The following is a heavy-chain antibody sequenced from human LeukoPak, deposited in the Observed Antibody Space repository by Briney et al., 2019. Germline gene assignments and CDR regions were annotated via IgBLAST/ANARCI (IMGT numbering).Heavy chain of an antibody. CDR1: GFTFSSHW. V-gene: IGHV3-74*01. CDR2: VNSDGSNT. CDR3: ARDSLFHYYFNY. D-gene: IGHD3-10*01. J-gene: IGHJ4*02. Sequence: GGSLRLSCAASGFTFSSHWTHWVRQAPGKGLVWVSRVNSDGSNTYYADSVKGRFTISRGNAKNTLYLQMNSLRAEDTAAYYCARDSLFHYYFNYWGQGTLVTVSS.